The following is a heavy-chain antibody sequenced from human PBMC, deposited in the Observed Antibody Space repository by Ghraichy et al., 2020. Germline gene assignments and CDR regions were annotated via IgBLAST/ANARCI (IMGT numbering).Heavy chain of an antibody. CDR3: ARSKNGAGSYFFPYYSLDV. D-gene: IGHD3-10*01. CDR1: GYGFTSYG. Sequence: ASVKVSCKASGYGFTSYGIAWVRQAPGQGLEWKGWISVYNGNTEYAQKFQGRVTMTTDTSTSTGYMEVRSLGSEDTAGYYCARSKNGAGSYFFPYYSLDVWGQGTTVTVSS. J-gene: IGHJ6*02. CDR2: ISVYNGNT. V-gene: IGHV1-18*01.